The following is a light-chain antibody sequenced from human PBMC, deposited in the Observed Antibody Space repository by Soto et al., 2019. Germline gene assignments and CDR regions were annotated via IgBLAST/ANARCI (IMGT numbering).Light chain of an antibody. CDR3: QQYGSSPLVT. Sequence: EIVLTQSPGTLSLSPGERATLSCRASQSVRSSYLAWYQQKPGQAPRLLIYGASSRATGIPDRFSGSGSGTDFTLTISRLEREDFAVYYCQQYGSSPLVTFGQGTRLEIK. CDR2: GAS. V-gene: IGKV3-20*01. J-gene: IGKJ5*01. CDR1: QSVRSSY.